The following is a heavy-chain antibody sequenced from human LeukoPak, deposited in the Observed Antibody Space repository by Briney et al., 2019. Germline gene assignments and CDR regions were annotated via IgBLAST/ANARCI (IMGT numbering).Heavy chain of an antibody. CDR2: IYHSGST. Sequence: SETLSLTCAVSGGSISSSNWWSWVRQPPGKGLEWIGEIYHSGSTNYNPSLKSRVTISVDTSKNQFSLKLSSVTAADTAVYYCARAVAGTDYYYYMDVWGKGTTVTVSS. CDR3: ARAVAGTDYYYYMDV. J-gene: IGHJ6*03. D-gene: IGHD6-19*01. CDR1: GGSISSSNW. V-gene: IGHV4-4*02.